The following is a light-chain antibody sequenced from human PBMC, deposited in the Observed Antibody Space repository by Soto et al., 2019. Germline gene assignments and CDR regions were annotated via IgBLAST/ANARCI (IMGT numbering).Light chain of an antibody. Sequence: IQMTQSPSSLSASVGDRVTITCRASQTISTYLNWYHQKPGEAPQFLIYAASSFQSGVPSRFSGSGSGTDFTLTISSLQPEDFATYYCLQDYDYPWTFGQGTKVDIK. CDR3: LQDYDYPWT. CDR2: AAS. V-gene: IGKV1-6*01. CDR1: QTISTY. J-gene: IGKJ1*01.